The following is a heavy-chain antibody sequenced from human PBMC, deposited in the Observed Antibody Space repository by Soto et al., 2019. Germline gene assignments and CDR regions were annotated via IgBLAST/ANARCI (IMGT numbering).Heavy chain of an antibody. J-gene: IGHJ6*02. CDR3: ARPSYGLRPYYYYYYGMDV. Sequence: SETLSLTCAVYGGSFSGYYWSWIRQPPGKGLEWIGEINHSGGTNYNPSLKSRVTISVDTSKNQFSLKLSSVTAADTAVYYCARPSYGLRPYYYYYYGMDVWGQGTTVTVSS. CDR1: GGSFSGYY. D-gene: IGHD5-12*01. CDR2: INHSGGT. V-gene: IGHV4-34*01.